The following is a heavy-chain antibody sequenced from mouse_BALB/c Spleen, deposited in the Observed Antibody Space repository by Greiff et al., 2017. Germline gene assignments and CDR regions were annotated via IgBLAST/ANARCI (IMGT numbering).Heavy chain of an antibody. CDR3: TRSTYSPYYYAMDY. D-gene: IGHD2-12*01. J-gene: IGHJ4*01. Sequence: EVQLQQSGTVLARPGASVKMSCKASGYTFTSYWMHWVKQRPGQGLEWIGAIYPGNSDTSYNQKFKGKAKLTAVTSTSTAYMELSSLTNEDSAVYYCTRSTYSPYYYAMDYWGQGTSVTVSS. CDR2: IYPGNSDT. CDR1: GYTFTSYW. V-gene: IGHV1-5*01.